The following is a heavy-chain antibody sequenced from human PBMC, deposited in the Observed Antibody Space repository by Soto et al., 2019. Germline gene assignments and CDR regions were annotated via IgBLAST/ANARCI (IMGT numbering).Heavy chain of an antibody. D-gene: IGHD2-21*01. J-gene: IGHJ3*01. CDR1: GFTFSYYW. CDR3: AGGDRGAFDL. V-gene: IGHV3-74*01. CDR2: IHSDGSST. Sequence: EVQLVESGGGLVRPGGSLRLSCAASGFTFSYYWMHWVRQAPGKGLVWVSRIHSDGSSTTYADFVKGRFIISRDNARKTVDLQMNSVRVKDTAVYYCAGGDRGAFDLWGQGTVVTVSS.